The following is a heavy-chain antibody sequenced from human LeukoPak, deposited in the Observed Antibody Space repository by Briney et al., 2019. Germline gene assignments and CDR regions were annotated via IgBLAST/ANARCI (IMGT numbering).Heavy chain of an antibody. CDR1: GDSMRGFY. D-gene: IGHD3-3*01. CDR3: ARGRGITRYFAY. CDR2: FYYSGDT. V-gene: IGHV4-59*01. Sequence: PSETLSLTCSVSGDSMRGFYWSWIRQPPGKALEWIGYFYYSGDTNYNPALESRLIITVDTSKNQFSLKLSSVTAADTAVYYCARGRGITRYFAYWGQGTLVTVSS. J-gene: IGHJ4*02.